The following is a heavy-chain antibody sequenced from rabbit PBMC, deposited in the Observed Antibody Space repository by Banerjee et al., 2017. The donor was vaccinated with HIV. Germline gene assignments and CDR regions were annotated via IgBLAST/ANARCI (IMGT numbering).Heavy chain of an antibody. CDR1: GFSFSSGYY. Sequence: QSLEESGGDLVKPGASLTLTCTASGFSFSSGYYMCWVRQAPGKGLEWIACIYAGSSGSAHYASWAKGRFTISKTSSTTVTLQMTSLTAADTATYFCARNYAGYAGAGYAMWANLWGQGTLVTVS. CDR3: ARNYAGYAGAGYAMWANL. J-gene: IGHJ4*01. V-gene: IGHV1S40*01. D-gene: IGHD4-2*01. CDR2: IYAGSSGSA.